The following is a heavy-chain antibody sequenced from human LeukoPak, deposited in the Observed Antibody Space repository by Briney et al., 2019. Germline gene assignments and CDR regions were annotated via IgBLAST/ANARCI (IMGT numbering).Heavy chain of an antibody. V-gene: IGHV4-31*03. CDR2: IYYSGST. Sequence: SETLSLTCTVSGGSISSGGYYWSWIRQHPGKGLEWIGYIYYSGSTYYNPSLKSRVTISADTSKNQFSLKLSSVTAADTAVYYCASACGGDCPFAFDIWGQGTMVTVSS. J-gene: IGHJ3*02. CDR3: ASACGGDCPFAFDI. CDR1: GGSISSGGYY. D-gene: IGHD2-21*02.